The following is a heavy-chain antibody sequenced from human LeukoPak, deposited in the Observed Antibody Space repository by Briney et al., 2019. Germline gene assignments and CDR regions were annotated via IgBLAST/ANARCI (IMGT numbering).Heavy chain of an antibody. CDR3: ARGVVATISPLDY. CDR1: GFTVSSNY. D-gene: IGHD5-12*01. Sequence: GGSLRLSCAASGFTVSSNYMSWVRQAPGKGLEWVSVIYSGGSTYYADSVKGRFTISRDNSKNTLYLQMNSLRAEDTAVYYCARGVVATISPLDYWGQGTLVTVSS. J-gene: IGHJ4*02. CDR2: IYSGGST. V-gene: IGHV3-66*02.